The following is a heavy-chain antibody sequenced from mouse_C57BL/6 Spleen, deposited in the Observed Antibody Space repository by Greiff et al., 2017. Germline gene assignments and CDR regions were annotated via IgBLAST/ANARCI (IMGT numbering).Heavy chain of an antibody. CDR2: IDPNSGGT. CDR1: GYTFTSYW. V-gene: IGHV1-72*01. CDR3: AREGYDYDVDY. J-gene: IGHJ2*01. Sequence: QVHVKQSGAELVKPGASVKLSCKASGYTFTSYWMHWVKQRPGRGLGWIGRIDPNSGGTKYNEKFKSKATLTVDKPSSTAYMQLSSLTSEDSAVYYCAREGYDYDVDYWGQGTTLTVAS. D-gene: IGHD2-4*01.